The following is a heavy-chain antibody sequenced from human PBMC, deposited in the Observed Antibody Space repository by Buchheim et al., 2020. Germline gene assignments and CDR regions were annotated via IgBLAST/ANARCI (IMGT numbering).Heavy chain of an antibody. CDR1: GGSISSGGYY. Sequence: QVQLQESGPGLVKPSQTLSLTCTVSGGSISSGGYYWSWIRQHPGKGLEWIGYIYYSGSTYYNPSLKSRVTISVDTSKNQFSLKLSSVTAADTAVYYCARLTGYSSSWYKLYYYYGMDVWGQGTT. CDR3: ARLTGYSSSWYKLYYYYGMDV. V-gene: IGHV4-31*03. CDR2: IYYSGST. D-gene: IGHD6-13*01. J-gene: IGHJ6*02.